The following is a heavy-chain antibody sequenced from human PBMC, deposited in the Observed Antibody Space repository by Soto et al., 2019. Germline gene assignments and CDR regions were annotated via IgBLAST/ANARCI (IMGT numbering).Heavy chain of an antibody. CDR2: VIPIFGTS. CDR3: ARSSMGVPGARGYYLDL. Sequence: ASVKVSCKASGGTFRNYVISWVRQAPGQGLEWMGGVIPIFGTSHYAQKFQGRVTIIADESTNTAYMDVSSLRSEDTAVYYCARSSMGVPGARGYYLDLWGQGTPVTVSS. V-gene: IGHV1-69*13. CDR1: GGTFRNYV. J-gene: IGHJ4*02. D-gene: IGHD6-19*01.